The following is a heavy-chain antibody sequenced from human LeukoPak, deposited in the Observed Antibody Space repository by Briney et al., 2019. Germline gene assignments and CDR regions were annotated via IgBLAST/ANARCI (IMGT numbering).Heavy chain of an antibody. CDR2: ITHSGST. D-gene: IGHD2-21*02. V-gene: IGHV4-34*01. CDR1: GGSFSGYY. CDR3: AREIYCDGDCSPYGY. J-gene: IGHJ4*02. Sequence: PSETLSLTCAVYGGSFSGYYWSWIRQPPGKGLEWIGEITHSGSTNYNPSLKSRITVSVDTSKNQFSLKLSSVTAADTAVYYCAREIYCDGDCSPYGYWGQGTLVTVSS.